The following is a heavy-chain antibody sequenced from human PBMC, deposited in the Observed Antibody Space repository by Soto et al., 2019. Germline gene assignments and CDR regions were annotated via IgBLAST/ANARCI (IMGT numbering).Heavy chain of an antibody. CDR2: VNPGYGYT. CDR1: GYTFINYY. J-gene: IGHJ4*02. CDR3: VRTESECRTTGCSYYFDS. V-gene: IGHV1-46*03. D-gene: IGHD2-2*01. Sequence: VQLVQSGAEVKKPGASVRVSCKASGYTFINYYIHWVRQAPGQGLEWMGAVNPGYGYTNYAQKFQGRLTMTRDTSTTTVYMEVSSLTSEDTAVYYCVRTESECRTTGCSYYFDSWGQGNLVTVS.